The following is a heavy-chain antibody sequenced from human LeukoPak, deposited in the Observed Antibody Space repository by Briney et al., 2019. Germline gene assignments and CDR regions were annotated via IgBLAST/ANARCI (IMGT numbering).Heavy chain of an antibody. J-gene: IGHJ5*02. CDR2: ISYDGSNK. Sequence: PGRSLRLSCAASGFTFSSYGMHWVRQAPGKGLEWVAVISYDGSNKYYADSVKGRFTISRDNSKNTLYLQMNSLRAEDTAVYYCAKGGILRYFDWLAGGHWFDPWGQGTLVTVSS. CDR1: GFTFSSYG. CDR3: AKGGILRYFDWLAGGHWFDP. V-gene: IGHV3-30*18. D-gene: IGHD3-9*01.